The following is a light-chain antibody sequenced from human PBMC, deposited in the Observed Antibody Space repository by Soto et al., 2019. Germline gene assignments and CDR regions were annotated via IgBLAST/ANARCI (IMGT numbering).Light chain of an antibody. J-gene: IGKJ4*01. CDR1: QGIGNY. CDR2: VAS. V-gene: IGKV1-27*01. CDR3: QKYNSASSLT. Sequence: DIQMTQSPSSLSASVGDRVTITCRASQGIGNYLAWYQQKPGKVPKLLIYVASTLQSGVPSRFSGSGSGTDFTLTISRLQPEDVATYYCQKYNSASSLTFGGGTKVEI.